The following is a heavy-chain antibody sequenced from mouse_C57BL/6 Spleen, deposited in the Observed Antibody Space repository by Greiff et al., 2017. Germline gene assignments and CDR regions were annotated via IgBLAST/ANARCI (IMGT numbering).Heavy chain of an antibody. CDR1: GFTFSSYA. CDR3: ARDKRRGDYFDY. Sequence: EVKLEESGGGLVKPGGSLKLSCAASGFTFSSYAMSWVRQTPEKRLEWVATISDGGSYTYYPDNVKGRFTISRDNAKNNLYLQMSHLKSEDTAMYYCARDKRRGDYFDYWGQGTTLTVSS. J-gene: IGHJ2*01. CDR2: ISDGGSYT. V-gene: IGHV5-4*01.